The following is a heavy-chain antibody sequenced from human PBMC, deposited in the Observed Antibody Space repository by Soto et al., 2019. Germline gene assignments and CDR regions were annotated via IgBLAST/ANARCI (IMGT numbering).Heavy chain of an antibody. CDR3: ARDQGSHPGE. CDR2: IHHSVST. Sequence: QVQLQESGPGLVRPSGTVSLTCAVSGLSISSDNWWSWVRQPPGKGLEWIGEIHHSVSTNYNPSLKSRVTMSVVPSKDLFSLTLNSVTAADTAFYYCARDQGSHPGEWGQGTLVSVSS. CDR1: GLSISSDNW. J-gene: IGHJ4*02. D-gene: IGHD6-13*01. V-gene: IGHV4-4*02.